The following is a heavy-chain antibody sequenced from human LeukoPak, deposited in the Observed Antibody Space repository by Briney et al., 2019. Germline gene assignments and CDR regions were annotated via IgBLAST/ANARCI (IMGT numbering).Heavy chain of an antibody. CDR3: ATASQRSPYSSSSAGWFDP. CDR2: INHSGST. V-gene: IGHV4-34*01. CDR1: GGSFSGYY. D-gene: IGHD6-6*01. Sequence: SETLSLTCAVYGGSFSGYYWSWIRQPPGKGLEWIGEINHSGSTNYNPSLKSRVTISVDTSKNQLSLKLSSVTAADTAVYYCATASQRSPYSSSSAGWFDPWGQGTPVTVSS. J-gene: IGHJ5*02.